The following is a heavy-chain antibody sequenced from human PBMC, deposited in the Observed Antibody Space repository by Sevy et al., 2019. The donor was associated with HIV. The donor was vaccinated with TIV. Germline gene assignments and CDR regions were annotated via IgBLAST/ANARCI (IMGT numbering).Heavy chain of an antibody. CDR1: GYTFTSYG. D-gene: IGHD6-19*01. CDR3: ARERAPGSIAVPDYYYGMDV. J-gene: IGHJ6*02. V-gene: IGHV1-18*04. Sequence: ASVKLSCKASGYTFTSYGISWVRQAPGQGLEWMGWISAYNGNTNYAQKLQGRVTMTTDTSTSTAYMELRSLRSDDTAVDYCARERAPGSIAVPDYYYGMDVWGQGTTVTVSS. CDR2: ISAYNGNT.